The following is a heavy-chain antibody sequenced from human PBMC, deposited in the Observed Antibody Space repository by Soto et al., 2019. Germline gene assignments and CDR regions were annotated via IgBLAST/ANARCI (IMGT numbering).Heavy chain of an antibody. CDR3: AKDSAYDILTGYYLPYYYYGMDV. J-gene: IGHJ6*02. CDR2: ISYDGSNK. D-gene: IGHD3-9*01. CDR1: GFTFSSYG. V-gene: IGHV3-30*18. Sequence: QVQLVESGGGVVQPGRSLRLSCAASGFTFSSYGMHWVRQAPGKGLEWVAVISYDGSNKYYADSVKGRFTISRDNSKNTLYLQMNSLRAEDTAVYYCAKDSAYDILTGYYLPYYYYGMDVWGQGTTVTVSS.